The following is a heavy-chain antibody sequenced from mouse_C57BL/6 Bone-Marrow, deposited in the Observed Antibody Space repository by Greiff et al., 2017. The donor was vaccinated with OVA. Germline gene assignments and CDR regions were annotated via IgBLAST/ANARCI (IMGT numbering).Heavy chain of an antibody. CDR1: GFTFSDYY. J-gene: IGHJ2*01. D-gene: IGHD1-1*01. V-gene: IGHV5-12*01. CDR3: ARHEITTGVFDY. CDR2: ISNGGGST. Sequence: EVKLVESGGGLVQPGGSLKLSCAASGFTFSDYYMYWVRQTPEKRLEWVAYISNGGGSTYYPDTVKGRFTISRDNAKNTLYLQMSRLKSEDTAMYYCARHEITTGVFDYWGQGTTLTVSS.